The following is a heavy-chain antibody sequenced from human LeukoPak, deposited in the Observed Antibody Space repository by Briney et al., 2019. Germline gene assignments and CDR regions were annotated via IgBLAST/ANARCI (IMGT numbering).Heavy chain of an antibody. Sequence: PSQTLSLTCTVSGGSISSGTYYWSWIRQPAGKGLEWIGRIYTSGSTNYNPSLKSRGTISVDTSKNQFSLKLSSVTAADTAVYYCARAPKKANCSSTSCYIQGDAFDIWGQGTMVTVSS. J-gene: IGHJ3*02. V-gene: IGHV4-61*02. CDR2: IYTSGST. D-gene: IGHD2-2*02. CDR3: ARAPKKANCSSTSCYIQGDAFDI. CDR1: GGSISSGTYY.